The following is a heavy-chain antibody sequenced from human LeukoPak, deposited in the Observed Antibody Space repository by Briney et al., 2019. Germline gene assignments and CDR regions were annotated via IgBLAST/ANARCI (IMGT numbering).Heavy chain of an antibody. J-gene: IGHJ4*02. Sequence: GGSLRLSCTASGFTFSRYAMSWVRQAPGKGLDWVSAIRGTGGSTYYADSVKGRFTISRDNSKNTLYLQMNSLRAEDTAVYYCAKASGENYGDHLAGYWGQGTLVTVSS. CDR3: AKASGENYGDHLAGY. V-gene: IGHV3-23*01. CDR2: IRGTGGST. D-gene: IGHD4-17*01. CDR1: GFTFSRYA.